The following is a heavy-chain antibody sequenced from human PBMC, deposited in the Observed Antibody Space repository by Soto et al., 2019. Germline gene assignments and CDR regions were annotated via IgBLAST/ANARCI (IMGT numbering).Heavy chain of an antibody. D-gene: IGHD2-15*01. CDR2: ISSSSTI. CDR1: GFTFSSYS. Sequence: GGSLRLSCAASGFTFSSYSMNWVRQAPGKGLEWVSYISSSSTIYYADSVKGQFTISRDNAKNSLYLQMNSLRDEDTAVYYCARDMGSRFHYYGMDVWGQGTTVTVSS. V-gene: IGHV3-48*02. CDR3: ARDMGSRFHYYGMDV. J-gene: IGHJ6*02.